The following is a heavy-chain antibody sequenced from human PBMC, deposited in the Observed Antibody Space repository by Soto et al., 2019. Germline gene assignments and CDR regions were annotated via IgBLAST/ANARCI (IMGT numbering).Heavy chain of an antibody. D-gene: IGHD1-26*01. J-gene: IGHJ4*02. CDR3: AREVGAPHYFDY. CDR1: GFTFSSYA. Sequence: ESGGGVVQPGRSLRLSCAASGFTFSSYAMHWVRQAPGKGLEWVAFISYDGSNKYYADSVKGRFTISRDNSKNTLYLRMNSLRAEDTAVYYCAREVGAPHYFDYWGQGTLVTVSS. CDR2: ISYDGSNK. V-gene: IGHV3-30-3*01.